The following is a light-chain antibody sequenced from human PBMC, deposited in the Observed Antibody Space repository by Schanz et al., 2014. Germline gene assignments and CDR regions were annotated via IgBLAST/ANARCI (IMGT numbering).Light chain of an antibody. V-gene: IGLV2-14*01. J-gene: IGLJ1*01. CDR3: SSYTSSSTPFV. CDR1: SSDVGGYNY. Sequence: QSALTQPASVSGSPGQSVTISCTGTSSDVGGYNYVSWYQQHPGKAPQLILYDVNNRPSGVSNRFSGSKSGNTASLTISGLQAEDEGDYYCSSYTSSSTPFVFGTGTKLTVL. CDR2: DVN.